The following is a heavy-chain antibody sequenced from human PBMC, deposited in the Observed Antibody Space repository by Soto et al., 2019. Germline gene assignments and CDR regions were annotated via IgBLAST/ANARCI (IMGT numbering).Heavy chain of an antibody. CDR3: ARAAVSSSSSYYYYYGMDV. CDR1: GGTFSSYA. J-gene: IGHJ6*02. V-gene: IGHV1-69*13. CDR2: IIPIFGTA. D-gene: IGHD6-6*01. Sequence: GASVKVSCKASGGTFSSYAISWVRQAPGQGLEWMGGIIPIFGTANYAQKFQGRVTITADESTSTAYMELSSLRSEDTAVYYCARAAVSSSSSYYYYYGMDVWGQGTTVTVSS.